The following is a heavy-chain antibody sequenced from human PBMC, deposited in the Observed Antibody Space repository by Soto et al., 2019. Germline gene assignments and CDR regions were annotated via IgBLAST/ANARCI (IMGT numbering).Heavy chain of an antibody. CDR1: GGSISSGDYY. V-gene: IGHV4-30-4*01. J-gene: IGHJ6*02. CDR3: ARDRGSGYYEERQDDYYYYYGMDV. Sequence: NPSETLSLTCTVSGGSISSGDYYWSWIRQPPGKGLEWIGYIYYSGSTYYNPSLRSRVTISVDTSKNQFSLKLSSVTAADTAVYYCARDRGSGYYEERQDDYYYYYGMDVWGQGTTVTVSS. D-gene: IGHD3-22*01. CDR2: IYYSGST.